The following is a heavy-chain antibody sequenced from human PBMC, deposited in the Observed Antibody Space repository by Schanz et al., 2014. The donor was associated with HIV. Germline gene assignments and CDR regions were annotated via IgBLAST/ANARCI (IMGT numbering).Heavy chain of an antibody. D-gene: IGHD2-2*01. CDR1: GFTFSSYA. CDR2: ISGSGGST. CDR3: IGIVVVTATGAGMDV. Sequence: EVQLVESGGGLVQPGGSLRLSCAASGFTFSSYAMSWVRQAPGKGLEWVSTISGSGGSTYYADSVKGRFTISRDNAKITQNIQMNGERADVSSVEYCIGIVVVTATGAGMDVWGQGTTVTVSS. V-gene: IGHV3-23*04. J-gene: IGHJ6*02.